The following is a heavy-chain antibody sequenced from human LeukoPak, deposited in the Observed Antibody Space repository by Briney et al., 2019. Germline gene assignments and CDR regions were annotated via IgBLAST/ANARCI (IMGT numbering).Heavy chain of an antibody. J-gene: IGHJ4*02. V-gene: IGHV3-21*01. Sequence: GXSLRLSCAASGFTFSSYAMSWVRQAPGKGLEWVSSISSSSSYIYYADSVKVRFTISRDNAKNSLYLQMNSLRAEDAAVYYCASGFGVDDYWGQGTLVTVSS. D-gene: IGHD3-3*01. CDR1: GFTFSSYA. CDR2: ISSSSSYI. CDR3: ASGFGVDDY.